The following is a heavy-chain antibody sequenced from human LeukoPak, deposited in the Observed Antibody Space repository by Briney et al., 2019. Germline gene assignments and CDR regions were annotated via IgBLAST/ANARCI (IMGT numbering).Heavy chain of an antibody. J-gene: IGHJ6*02. CDR1: GFTFSTYA. Sequence: GGSLRLSCAASGFTFSTYAMNWVRQAPGKGLEWVATINFSGGSTYYADSVKGRFSISRDNSRSILFLQMSSLRAEDTAIYYCAKDRGYSSSWSYYYYYGMDVWGQGTTVTVSS. D-gene: IGHD6-13*01. CDR2: INFSGGST. V-gene: IGHV3-23*01. CDR3: AKDRGYSSSWSYYYYYGMDV.